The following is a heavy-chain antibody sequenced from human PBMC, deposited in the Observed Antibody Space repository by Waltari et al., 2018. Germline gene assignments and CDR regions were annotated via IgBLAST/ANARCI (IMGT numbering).Heavy chain of an antibody. D-gene: IGHD3-16*01. CDR2: INPNSGGT. CDR3: ARAPWGLSVDY. Sequence: QVQLVQSGAEVKKPGASVKVSCKASGYTFTGYYMHWVRQAPGQGLEWMGWINPNSGGTNYAQKVQGRGTMTRDTSISTAYMELSRLRSDDTAVYYCARAPWGLSVDYWGQGTLVTVSS. V-gene: IGHV1-2*02. J-gene: IGHJ4*02. CDR1: GYTFTGYY.